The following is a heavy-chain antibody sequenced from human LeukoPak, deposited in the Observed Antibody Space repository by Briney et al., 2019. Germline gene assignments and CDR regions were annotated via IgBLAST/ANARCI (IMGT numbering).Heavy chain of an antibody. CDR2: IYTSGST. CDR3: AREGVGALYYYYYMDV. Sequence: SETLSLTCTVSGGSISSYYWSWIRQPAGKGLEWTGRIYTSGSTNYNPSLKSRVTMSVDTSKNQFSLKLNSVTAADTAAYYCAREGVGALYYYYYMDVWGKGTTVTVSS. J-gene: IGHJ6*03. D-gene: IGHD1-26*01. V-gene: IGHV4-4*07. CDR1: GGSISSYY.